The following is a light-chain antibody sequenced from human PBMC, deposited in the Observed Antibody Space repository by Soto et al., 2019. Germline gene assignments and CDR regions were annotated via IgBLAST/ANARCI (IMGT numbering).Light chain of an antibody. J-gene: IGKJ4*01. CDR2: DSS. V-gene: IGKV3-11*01. CDR3: QQRNDWPLT. CDR1: QSVGSS. Sequence: EIVLTQSPATLSLSPGERATLSCRASQSVGSSLAWYQQKPGQAPRLLITDSSNRATGIPARFSGSGSGTDFTLTISSLEPEDCAVYYCQQRNDWPLTFGGGTKVEIK.